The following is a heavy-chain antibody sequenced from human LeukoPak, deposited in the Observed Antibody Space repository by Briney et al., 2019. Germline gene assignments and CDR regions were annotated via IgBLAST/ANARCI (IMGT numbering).Heavy chain of an antibody. D-gene: IGHD5-24*01. V-gene: IGHV4-39*01. CDR3: ARHPRVYFDL. CDR1: GGSISSSGYY. Sequence: KPSETLSLTCTVSGGSISSSGYYWGWIRQPPGKGLEWIGSIYYSGSTYYNPSLKSRVTISVDTSKNQFSLKLSSVTAADTAVYYCARHPRVYFDLWGRGTLVTVSS. J-gene: IGHJ2*01. CDR2: IYYSGST.